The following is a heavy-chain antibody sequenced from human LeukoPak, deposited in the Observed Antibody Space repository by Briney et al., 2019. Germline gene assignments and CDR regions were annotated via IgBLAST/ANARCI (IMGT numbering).Heavy chain of an antibody. CDR3: ARLRFDFWSGYTHPYFDY. CDR2: IYYSGTT. J-gene: IGHJ4*02. CDR1: GGSISSGSYS. D-gene: IGHD3-3*01. Sequence: NPSETLSLTCTVSGGSISSGSYSWGWIRQPPGKGLEWIGSIYYSGTTYYNPSLKSRVTISVDTSKIQFSLKLSSVAATDTAVYFCARLRFDFWSGYTHPYFDYWGQGTLVTVSS. V-gene: IGHV4-39*01.